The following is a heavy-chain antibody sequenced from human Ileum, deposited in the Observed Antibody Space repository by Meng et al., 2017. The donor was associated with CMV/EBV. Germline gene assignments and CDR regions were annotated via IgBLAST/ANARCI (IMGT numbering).Heavy chain of an antibody. J-gene: IGHJ4*02. CDR1: GFTVSSNY. Sequence: LVEAGGGLVQPGGSLRLSCATSGFTVSSNYMTWVRQAPGKGLECVSVIYSGGITYYADSVKGRFTISRDNSKNTLYLQMNSLRVEDTAVYYCASGAYWGQGTLVTVSS. D-gene: IGHD3-10*01. CDR3: ASGAY. V-gene: IGHV3-66*01. CDR2: IYSGGIT.